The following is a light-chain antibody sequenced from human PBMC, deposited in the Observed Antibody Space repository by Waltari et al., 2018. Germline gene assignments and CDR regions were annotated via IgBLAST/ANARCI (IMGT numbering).Light chain of an antibody. CDR3: SSYIDDTTLDVI. CDR2: DVY. J-gene: IGLJ2*01. Sequence: QSALTQPASVSGSPGQTITIPCTGTTSDVGSYHYVSWYQRHPGKAPKLIIYDVYIRPSGVSSRFSGSKSGNTASLTISGLQADDEGDYYCSSYIDDTTLDVIFGGGTKRTVL. CDR1: TSDVGSYHY. V-gene: IGLV2-14*03.